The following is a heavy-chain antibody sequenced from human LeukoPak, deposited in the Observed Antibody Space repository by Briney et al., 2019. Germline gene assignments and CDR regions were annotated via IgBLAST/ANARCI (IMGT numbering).Heavy chain of an antibody. CDR1: GGSISSSNW. CDR3: ARGEGPYDYVWGSYRSTFDI. Sequence: SETLSLTCVVSGGSISSSNWWSWVRPPPGKGLEWIGEIYHSGSTNYNPSLKSRVTISVDKSKNQFSLKLSSVTAADTAVYYCARGEGPYDYVWGSYRSTFDIWGQGTMVTVSS. V-gene: IGHV4-4*02. D-gene: IGHD3-16*02. J-gene: IGHJ3*02. CDR2: IYHSGST.